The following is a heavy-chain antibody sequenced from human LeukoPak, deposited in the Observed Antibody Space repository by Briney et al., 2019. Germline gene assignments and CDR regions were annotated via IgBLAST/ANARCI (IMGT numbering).Heavy chain of an antibody. J-gene: IGHJ6*02. CDR3: ARGVSYPIYGMDV. V-gene: IGHV3-74*01. CDR2: IDVDGTTT. D-gene: IGHD1-26*01. CDR1: GFTFSRYW. Sequence: PGGSLRLSCAASGFTFSRYWMHWVRHAPGKGLVWVSRIDVDGTTTDYADSVKGRFTISRDNAKNTVSLQMNSLGAEDSAVYYCARGVSYPIYGMDVWGQGTTVTVSS.